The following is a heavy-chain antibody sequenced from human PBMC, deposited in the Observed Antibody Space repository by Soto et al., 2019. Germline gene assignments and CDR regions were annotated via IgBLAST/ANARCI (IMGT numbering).Heavy chain of an antibody. Sequence: SETLSLTWTVAGGSIISSSYYWGWIRQPPGEGLEWIGSIYYSGSTYYNPSLKSRVTISVDTSKNQFSLKLSSVTAADTAVYYCARPGVADAFDIWGQRPIGTVSS. D-gene: IGHD2-15*01. CDR3: ARPGVADAFDI. CDR2: IYYSGST. J-gene: IGHJ3*02. CDR1: GGSIISSSYY. V-gene: IGHV4-39*01.